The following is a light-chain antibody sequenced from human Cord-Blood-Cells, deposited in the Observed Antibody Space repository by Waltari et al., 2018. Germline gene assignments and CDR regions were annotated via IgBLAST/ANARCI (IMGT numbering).Light chain of an antibody. Sequence: DIQMTQSPSSLSASVGDRVTITCRASQSISSYLNWYQQKPGKAPKLLIYAASSLQSGVPSRFSGSGSGTDFTLTISSLQPEDFATYYCQQRYRTPPEWTFGQGTKVEIK. CDR1: QSISSY. CDR3: QQRYRTPPEWT. J-gene: IGKJ1*01. CDR2: AAS. V-gene: IGKV1-39*01.